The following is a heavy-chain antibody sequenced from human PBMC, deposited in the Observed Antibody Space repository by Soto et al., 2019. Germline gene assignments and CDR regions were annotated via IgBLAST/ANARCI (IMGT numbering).Heavy chain of an antibody. D-gene: IGHD2-8*02. CDR2: IDPSDSYT. Sequence: GESLKISCKGSGYSFTSYWISWVHQMPGKGLEWMGRIDPSDSYTNYSPSFQGHVTISADKSISTAYLQWSSLKASDTATYYCARLWWPEEHWFDPWGQGTLVTVSS. V-gene: IGHV5-10-1*01. J-gene: IGHJ5*02. CDR3: ARLWWPEEHWFDP. CDR1: GYSFTSYW.